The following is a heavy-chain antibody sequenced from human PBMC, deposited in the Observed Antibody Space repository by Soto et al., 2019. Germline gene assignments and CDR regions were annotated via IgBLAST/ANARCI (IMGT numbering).Heavy chain of an antibody. CDR1: GFTFSSYD. Sequence: EVQLAESGGGMVQPGGSLRLSCVASGFTFSSYDMHWVRQAPGKGLEYVSSISSNGGTTYYGNSLKGRFTISRDNSKNTLYLQMGSLRAEDMAVYYCVRRVSGNYDYWGQGTLVTVSS. D-gene: IGHD1-7*01. V-gene: IGHV3-64*01. J-gene: IGHJ4*02. CDR2: ISSNGGTT. CDR3: VRRVSGNYDY.